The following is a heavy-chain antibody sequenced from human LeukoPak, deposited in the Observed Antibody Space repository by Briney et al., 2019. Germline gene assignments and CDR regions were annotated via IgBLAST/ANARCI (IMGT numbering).Heavy chain of an antibody. CDR2: IKSKSDGGTT. J-gene: IGHJ4*02. Sequence: GGSLRPSCTASGFSFSHAWMRWVRQAPGKGLEWIGRIKSKSDGGTTDNAAPVKGRFTISRDDSKNTLYLQMNSLKTEDTGVYYCTTELRWEGVDVDHWGQGTLVTVSS. D-gene: IGHD1-26*01. V-gene: IGHV3-15*05. CDR3: TTELRWEGVDVDH. CDR1: GFSFSHAW.